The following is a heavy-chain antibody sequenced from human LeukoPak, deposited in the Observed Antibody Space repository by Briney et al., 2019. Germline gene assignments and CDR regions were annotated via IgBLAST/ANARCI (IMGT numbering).Heavy chain of an antibody. CDR1: GYTLTELS. D-gene: IGHD3-10*02. CDR2: FDPEDGET. Sequence: ASVKVSCKVSGYTLTELSMHWVRQAPGKGLEWMGGFDPEDGETIYAQKFQGRVTMTEDTSTDTAYMELSSLRSEDTAVYYCTCSGSYGLSNWFDPWGQGTPVTVSS. J-gene: IGHJ5*02. CDR3: TCSGSYGLSNWFDP. V-gene: IGHV1-24*01.